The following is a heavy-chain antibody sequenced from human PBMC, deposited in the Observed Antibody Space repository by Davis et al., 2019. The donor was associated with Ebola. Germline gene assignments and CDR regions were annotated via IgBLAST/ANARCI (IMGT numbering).Heavy chain of an antibody. Sequence: GGSLRLSCAASGFTFSSYWMSWVRQAPGKGLEWVANIKQDGSEKYYVDSVKGRFTISRDNAKNSLYLQMNSLKTEDTAVYYCNQVAGTTDYWGQGTLVTVSS. CDR2: IKQDGSEK. CDR3: NQVAGTTDY. V-gene: IGHV3-7*03. CDR1: GFTFSSYW. D-gene: IGHD6-19*01. J-gene: IGHJ4*02.